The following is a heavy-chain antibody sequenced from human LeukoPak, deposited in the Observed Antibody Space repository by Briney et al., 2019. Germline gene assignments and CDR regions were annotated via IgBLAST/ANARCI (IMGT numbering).Heavy chain of an antibody. CDR2: TYYRSKWYN. CDR1: GDSVSSNSAA. Sequence: SQTLSLTCAISGDSVSSNSAAWNWIRQSPSRGLEWLGRTYYRSKWYNDYAVSVKSRITINPDTSKNRFSLQLNSVTPEDTAVYYCARGIGRGYYDSSGYYDYWGQGTLVTVSS. D-gene: IGHD3-22*01. V-gene: IGHV6-1*01. J-gene: IGHJ4*02. CDR3: ARGIGRGYYDSSGYYDY.